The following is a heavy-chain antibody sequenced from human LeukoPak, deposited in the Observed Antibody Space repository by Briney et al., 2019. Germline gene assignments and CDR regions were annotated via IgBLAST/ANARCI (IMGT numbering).Heavy chain of an antibody. J-gene: IGHJ4*02. CDR3: ARSWLYGDFDY. CDR1: GGSFSGYF. V-gene: IGHV4-34*01. Sequence: SETLSLTCAVYGGSFSGYFWSWIRQPPGKGLEGIGEINHQGSTNYNPSLKSRVTIYVDTAKNQFSLNLTSVTAADTALYYCARSWLYGDFDYWGQGTLVTVSS. D-gene: IGHD6-19*01. CDR2: INHQGST.